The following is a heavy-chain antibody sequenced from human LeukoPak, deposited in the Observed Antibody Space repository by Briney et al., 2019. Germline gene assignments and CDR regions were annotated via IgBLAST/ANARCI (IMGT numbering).Heavy chain of an antibody. D-gene: IGHD3-22*01. CDR1: GYTFTSYY. J-gene: IGHJ4*02. CDR3: ARGGYYYDSSGYLGTIDY. Sequence: ASVKVSCKAPGYTFTSYYMHWVRQAPGQGLEWMGIINPSGGSTSYAQKFQGRVTMTGDTSTSTVYMELSSLRSEDTAVYYCARGGYYYDSSGYLGTIDYWGQGTLVTVSS. CDR2: INPSGGST. V-gene: IGHV1-46*01.